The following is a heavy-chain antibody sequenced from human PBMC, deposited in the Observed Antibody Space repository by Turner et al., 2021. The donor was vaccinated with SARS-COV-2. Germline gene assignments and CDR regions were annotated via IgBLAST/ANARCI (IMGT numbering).Heavy chain of an antibody. CDR3: ARERGYSYGPYYYGMDV. CDR2: ISSSSSTI. V-gene: IGHV3-48*01. CDR1: GFTFSNYS. D-gene: IGHD5-18*01. J-gene: IGHJ6*02. Sequence: EVQLVESGGGLVQPGGSLRLSCPASGFTFSNYSMNWVRQAQGKGLEWVSYISSSSSTIYYADSVKGRFTISRDNAKNSLYLQMNSLRAEDTAVYYCARERGYSYGPYYYGMDVWGQGTTVTVSS.